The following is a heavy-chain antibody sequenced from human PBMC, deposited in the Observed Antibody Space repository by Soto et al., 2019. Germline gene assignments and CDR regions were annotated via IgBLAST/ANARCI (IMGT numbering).Heavy chain of an antibody. CDR2: IKSKTDGGTT. CDR1: GFTFSNAW. J-gene: IGHJ4*02. V-gene: IGHV3-15*07. CDR3: PTGTYGGNEPASDY. Sequence: EVQLVESGGGLVKPGGSLRLSCAASGFTFSNAWMNWVRQAPGKGLEWVGRIKSKTDGGTTDYAAPVKGRFTISRDDSKNTLYLQMNSLKTADTAVYYCPTGTYGGNEPASDYWGQGTLVTVSS. D-gene: IGHD2-15*01.